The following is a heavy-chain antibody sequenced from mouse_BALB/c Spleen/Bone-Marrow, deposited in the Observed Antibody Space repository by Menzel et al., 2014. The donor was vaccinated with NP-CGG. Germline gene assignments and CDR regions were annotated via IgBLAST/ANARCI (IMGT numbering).Heavy chain of an antibody. CDR1: GFTFXSFG. CDR3: ARNYGFWFGY. Sequence: EVMLVESGGGLVQPGGSRKLSCAASGFTFXSFGMHWVRQAPEKGLEWVAYISSGSRTIYYADTVKGRFTISRVNPKNTLFLQMTSLRSEDTAMYCCARNYGFWFGYWGQGTLVTVSA. V-gene: IGHV5-17*02. D-gene: IGHD2-2*01. J-gene: IGHJ3*01. CDR2: ISSGSRTI.